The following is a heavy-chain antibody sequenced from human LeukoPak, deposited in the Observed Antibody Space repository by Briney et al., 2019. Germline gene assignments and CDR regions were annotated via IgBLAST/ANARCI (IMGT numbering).Heavy chain of an antibody. Sequence: GGSLRLSCAASGFTFSSYNMNWLRQAPGKGLEWVSDISSSGSTIYFEDSVKGRFTISRDNAKTSLYLQMNSLRDEDTAVYYCARLEYYYVSGNYYKLFDYWGQGTLVTVCS. D-gene: IGHD3-10*01. CDR1: GFTFSSYN. V-gene: IGHV3-48*02. CDR3: ARLEYYYVSGNYYKLFDY. CDR2: ISSSGSTI. J-gene: IGHJ4*02.